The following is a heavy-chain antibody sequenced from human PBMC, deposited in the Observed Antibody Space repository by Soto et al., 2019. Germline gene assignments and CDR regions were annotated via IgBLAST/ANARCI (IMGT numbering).Heavy chain of an antibody. J-gene: IGHJ5*02. D-gene: IGHD4-17*01. CDR3: APDYGGNSRWFDP. Sequence: ASVKVSCKAPGGTFSSYAISWVRQAPGQGLEWTGGIIPIFGTANYAQKFQGRVTITADESTSTAYMELSSLRSEDTAVYYCAPDYGGNSRWFDPWGQGTLVTVSS. V-gene: IGHV1-69*13. CDR2: IIPIFGTA. CDR1: GGTFSSYA.